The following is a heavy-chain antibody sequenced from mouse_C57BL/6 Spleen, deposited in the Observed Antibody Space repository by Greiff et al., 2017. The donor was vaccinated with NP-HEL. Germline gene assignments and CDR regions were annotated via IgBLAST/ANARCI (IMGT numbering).Heavy chain of an antibody. CDR2: IHPNSGST. J-gene: IGHJ2*01. D-gene: IGHD2-4*01. CDR3: ARQEYDYDGRVDY. V-gene: IGHV1-64*01. CDR1: GSTFTSYW. Sequence: VQLQQPGAELVKPGASVKLSCKASGSTFTSYWMHWVKQRPGQGLEWIGLIHPNSGSTNYNEKFKSKATLTVDKSSSTAYMQLSSQTSEDSAVDYCARQEYDYDGRVDYWGQGTTLTVSS.